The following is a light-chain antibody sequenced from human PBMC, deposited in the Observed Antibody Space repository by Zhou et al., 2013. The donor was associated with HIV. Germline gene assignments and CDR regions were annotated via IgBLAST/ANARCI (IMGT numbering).Light chain of an antibody. V-gene: IGKV3-15*01. CDR3: QQYTNWPLT. CDR2: GAS. Sequence: EIVLTQSPGTLSLSPGERATLSCRASLSVTNSYLAWYRQKPDQPPRLLIYGASIRASDVPARISGSGSGTEFTLTISSLQSEDIALYYCQQYTNWPLTFGGGTKVEIK. J-gene: IGKJ4*01. CDR1: LSVTNSY.